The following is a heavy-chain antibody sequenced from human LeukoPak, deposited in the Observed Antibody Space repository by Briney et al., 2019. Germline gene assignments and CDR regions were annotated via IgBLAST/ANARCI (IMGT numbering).Heavy chain of an antibody. CDR3: ARLEPTPFDY. CDR1: GGSIRSGDYY. D-gene: IGHD3-3*01. J-gene: IGHJ4*02. CDR2: IYYSGST. Sequence: PSQTLSLTCTVSGGSIRSGDYYWSWIRQPPGTGLEWLGYIYYSGSTYYNPSLKSRVTISVDTSKNLFSLKLISVTAADTAVYYCARLEPTPFDYWGQGTLVTVSS. V-gene: IGHV4-30-4*01.